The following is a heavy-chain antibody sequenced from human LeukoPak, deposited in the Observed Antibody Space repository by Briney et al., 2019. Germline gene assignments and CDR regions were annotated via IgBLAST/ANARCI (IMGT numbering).Heavy chain of an antibody. CDR2: ISSSSSTT. CDR1: GFTFSSYS. J-gene: IGHJ4*02. D-gene: IGHD4-17*01. CDR3: ARDYGDYGEYFDY. V-gene: IGHV3-48*02. Sequence: GGSLRLSCAASGFTFSSYSMNWVRQAPGKGLEGVSYISSSSSTTYYADSVKGRFTISRDNAKNSVFLQMNTLRDEDTAVYYCARDYGDYGEYFDYWGQGTLVTVSS.